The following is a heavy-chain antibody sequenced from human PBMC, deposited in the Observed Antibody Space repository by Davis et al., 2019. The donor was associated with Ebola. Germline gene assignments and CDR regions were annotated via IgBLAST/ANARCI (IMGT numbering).Heavy chain of an antibody. CDR3: AKDSPGTTS. CDR2: MSYDGITK. Sequence: GESLKISCAASGFTLNNYAMHWVRQSPGTGLEWVAVMSYDGITKYYADSVKGRFTISRDNAKNSLYLQMNSLRAEDTALYYCAKDSPGTTSWGQGTLVTVSS. J-gene: IGHJ4*02. V-gene: IGHV3-30-3*01. CDR1: GFTLNNYA. D-gene: IGHD4-17*01.